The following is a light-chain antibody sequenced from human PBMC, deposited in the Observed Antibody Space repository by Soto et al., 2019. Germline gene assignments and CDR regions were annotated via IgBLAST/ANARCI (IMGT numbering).Light chain of an antibody. CDR1: SRDVGGYNY. CDR3: SSYTSSSTYV. V-gene: IGLV2-14*01. J-gene: IGLJ1*01. CDR2: EVS. Sequence: QSALTQPASVSGSPGQSITISCTGTSRDVGGYNYVSWYQHHPGKAPKLMICEVSNRPSGVSNRFSGSKSGNTASLTISGLQAEDEADYYCSSYTSSSTYVFGTGTKLTVL.